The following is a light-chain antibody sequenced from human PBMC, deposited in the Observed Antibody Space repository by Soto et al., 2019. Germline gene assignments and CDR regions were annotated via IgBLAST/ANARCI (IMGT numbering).Light chain of an antibody. V-gene: IGLV8-61*01. CDR1: SGSVSTSYY. Sequence: QTVVTQEPSFSVSPGGTVTLTCGLSSGSVSTSYYPSWYQQTPGQAPRTLIYSTNTRSSGVPDRCSGSILGNKAALTITGAQADDESYYCCVLYMGSGYVVFGGGTKLTVL. J-gene: IGLJ2*01. CDR3: VLYMGSGYVV. CDR2: STN.